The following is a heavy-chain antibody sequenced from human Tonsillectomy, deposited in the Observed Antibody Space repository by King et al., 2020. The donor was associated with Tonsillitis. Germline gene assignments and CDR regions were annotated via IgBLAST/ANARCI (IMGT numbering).Heavy chain of an antibody. D-gene: IGHD3-10*01. J-gene: IGHJ4*02. V-gene: IGHV1-2*02. Sequence: QLVQSRAEVKKPGASVKVSCKASGYTFTGYYMHWVRQAPGQGLEWLGWINPNSGGTNYAQKFQGRVTMTRDTSISTAYMELGRLRSDDTAVYYCARDSELWFGENDYWGQGTLVTVSS. CDR3: ARDSELWFGENDY. CDR2: INPNSGGT. CDR1: GYTFTGYY.